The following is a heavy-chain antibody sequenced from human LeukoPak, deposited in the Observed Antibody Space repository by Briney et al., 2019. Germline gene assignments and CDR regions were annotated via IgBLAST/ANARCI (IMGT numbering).Heavy chain of an antibody. CDR2: IYYSGST. D-gene: IGHD2-21*02. V-gene: IGHV4-39*07. CDR1: GGSISSSSYY. Sequence: TSETLSLTCTVSGGSISSSSYYWGWIRQPPGKGLEWIGNIYYSGSTYYNPSLKSRVTISVDTSKNQFSLKLSSVTAADTAVFYCARAYCGGDCQSEAAEYFQHWGQGTLVTVSS. J-gene: IGHJ1*01. CDR3: ARAYCGGDCQSEAAEYFQH.